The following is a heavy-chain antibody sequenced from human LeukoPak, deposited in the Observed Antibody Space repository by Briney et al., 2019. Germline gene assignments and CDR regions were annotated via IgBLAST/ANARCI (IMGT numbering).Heavy chain of an antibody. CDR3: ARAGPETTVTTLYFDY. J-gene: IGHJ4*02. Sequence: GGSLRLSCAASGFTVSSNYMSWVRQAPGKGLEWVSVIYSGGSTYYADSVKGRFTISRDNSKNTPYLQMNSLRAEDTAVYYCARAGPETTVTTLYFDYWGQGTLVTVSS. V-gene: IGHV3-53*01. D-gene: IGHD4-17*01. CDR2: IYSGGST. CDR1: GFTVSSNY.